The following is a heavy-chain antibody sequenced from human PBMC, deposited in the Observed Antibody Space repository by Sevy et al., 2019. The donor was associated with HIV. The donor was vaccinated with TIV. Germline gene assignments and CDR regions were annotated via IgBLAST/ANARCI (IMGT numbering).Heavy chain of an antibody. CDR1: GFTFSSYS. V-gene: IGHV3-48*02. CDR3: ARTYYYDSSRPYGMDV. Sequence: GGSLRLSCAASGFTFSSYSMNWVRQAPGKGLEWVSYISSSSSTIYYADSVKGRFTISRDNAKNSLYLQMNSLRDEDTAVYYCARTYYYDSSRPYGMDVWSQGTTVTVSS. D-gene: IGHD3-22*01. CDR2: ISSSSSTI. J-gene: IGHJ6*02.